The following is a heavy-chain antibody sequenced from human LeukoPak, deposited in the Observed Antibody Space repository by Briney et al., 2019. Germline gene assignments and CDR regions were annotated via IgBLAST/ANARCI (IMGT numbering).Heavy chain of an antibody. V-gene: IGHV4-59*01. CDR3: ARESYYDSSGYSE. CDR2: IYYSGST. J-gene: IGHJ4*02. D-gene: IGHD3-22*01. CDR1: GGSISSYY. Sequence: SETLSLTCTVSGGSISSYYWSWIRQPPGKGLEWIGYIYYSGSTNYNPSLKSRVTISVDTSKNQFSLKLSSVTAADTAVYYCARESYYDSSGYSEWGQGTLVTVSS.